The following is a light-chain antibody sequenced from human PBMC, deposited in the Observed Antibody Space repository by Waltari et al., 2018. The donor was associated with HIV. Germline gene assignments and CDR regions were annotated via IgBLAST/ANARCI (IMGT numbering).Light chain of an antibody. V-gene: IGKV3-20*01. Sequence: EIVLTQSPGTLSLSPGETATLSCRASQSVISSYLAWYQQKPGQAPRILRYDTASRATGIPDRIRGSGSGTVFTRTISRLEPADFAVYYCHQYGTSPTFGQGTKLEIK. J-gene: IGKJ2*01. CDR3: HQYGTSPT. CDR2: DTA. CDR1: QSVISSY.